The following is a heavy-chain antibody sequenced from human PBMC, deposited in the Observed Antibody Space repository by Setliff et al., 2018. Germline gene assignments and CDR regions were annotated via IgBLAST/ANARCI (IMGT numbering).Heavy chain of an antibody. Sequence: ASVKVSCKASGGTFSSYGISWVRQAPGQGLEWMGGTIPMFGSTKYAQKFQERVTIIKDESTSTAYMEVSSLRTEDTAVYYCAREGVDTRSSTDYRYYMDVWGKGTTVPVSS. V-gene: IGHV1-69*05. D-gene: IGHD5-18*01. CDR3: AREGVDTRSSTDYRYYMDV. CDR1: GGTFSSYG. J-gene: IGHJ6*03. CDR2: TIPMFGST.